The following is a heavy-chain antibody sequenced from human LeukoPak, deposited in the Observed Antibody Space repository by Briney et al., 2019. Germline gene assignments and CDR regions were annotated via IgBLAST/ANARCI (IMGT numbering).Heavy chain of an antibody. CDR1: GFTFSSYS. CDR2: ISGSGGST. D-gene: IGHD1-26*01. J-gene: IGHJ3*02. Sequence: GGSLRLSCAASGFTFSSYSMNWVRQAPGKGLEWVSAISGSGGSTYYADSVKGRFTISRDNSKNTMYLQMNSLRAEDTAVYYCAKDRFYSGSPRAFDIWGQGTMVTVSS. V-gene: IGHV3-23*01. CDR3: AKDRFYSGSPRAFDI.